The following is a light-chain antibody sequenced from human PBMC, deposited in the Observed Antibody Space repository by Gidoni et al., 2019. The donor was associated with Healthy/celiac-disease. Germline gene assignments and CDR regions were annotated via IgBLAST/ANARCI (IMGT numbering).Light chain of an antibody. CDR1: NLGAKY. CDR3: QAWDSSTVV. V-gene: IGLV3-1*01. CDR2: HDS. J-gene: IGLJ2*01. Sequence: SYELTQQPSGSVSPGQTASITCSGDNLGAKYACWYQQKPGQSPVLVSYHDSKRPAGIPERFSGSNSGNTDTLTISGPQAMDEADYYCQAWDSSTVVFGGGTKLTVL.